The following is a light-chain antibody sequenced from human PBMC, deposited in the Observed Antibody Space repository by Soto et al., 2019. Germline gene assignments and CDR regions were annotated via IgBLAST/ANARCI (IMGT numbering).Light chain of an antibody. J-gene: IGKJ4*01. Sequence: EIVLTQSPATLSLSPGERATLSCRASQSVGSYFAWYQQKPGQAPRLLIYGTSNRATGIPGRFSGSGSGTDFTLTISSLEPEDFAVYYCQQRSNWPLTFGGGTKVEIK. V-gene: IGKV3-11*01. CDR3: QQRSNWPLT. CDR1: QSVGSY. CDR2: GTS.